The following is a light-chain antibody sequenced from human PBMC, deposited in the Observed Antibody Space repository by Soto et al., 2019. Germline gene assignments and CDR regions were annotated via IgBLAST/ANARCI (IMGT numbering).Light chain of an antibody. CDR3: LHQNTSPLT. J-gene: IGKJ4*02. V-gene: IGKV1-17*01. CDR1: QGIRND. Sequence: DIQMTQSPSSLSASVGDRVTITCRASQGIRNDLGWYQQKPGKGPKRLIYAASNLASGVPSRFSGSGSGTEFPRPINSLQPEDVAPYFSLHQNTSPLTFGGGPRVEV. CDR2: AAS.